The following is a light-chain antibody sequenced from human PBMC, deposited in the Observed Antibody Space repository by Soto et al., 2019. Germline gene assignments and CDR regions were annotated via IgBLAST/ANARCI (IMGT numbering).Light chain of an antibody. CDR1: QSISSR. V-gene: IGKV1-5*01. Sequence: DIQMTQSPSTLSASVGDRFTITFLSSQSISSRLAWYQQKPGKAPKFLVYDASNLESGVPSRFSGSGSGTEFTLTISSLQPDDFATYYCQQFNTYPTWTFGQGTKVDIK. CDR2: DAS. CDR3: QQFNTYPTWT. J-gene: IGKJ1*01.